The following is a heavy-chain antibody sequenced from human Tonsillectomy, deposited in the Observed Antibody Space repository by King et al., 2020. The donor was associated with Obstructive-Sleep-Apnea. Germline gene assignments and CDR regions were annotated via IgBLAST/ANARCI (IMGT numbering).Heavy chain of an antibody. CDR2: IYYSGST. CDR3: ARVSYYDSSGYHFDY. CDR1: GGSISSSSCY. Sequence: QLQESGPGLVKPSETLSLTCTVSGGSISSSSCYWDWIRQPPGKGLEWIGSIYYSGSTYYNPSLKSRVTISVDTPTNQFSLKLSSVTAADTAVYYCARVSYYDSSGYHFDYWGQGTLVTVSS. V-gene: IGHV4-39*07. D-gene: IGHD3-22*01. J-gene: IGHJ4*02.